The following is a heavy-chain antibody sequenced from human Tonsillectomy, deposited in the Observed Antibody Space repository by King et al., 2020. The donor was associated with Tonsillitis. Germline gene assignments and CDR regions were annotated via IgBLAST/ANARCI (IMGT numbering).Heavy chain of an antibody. Sequence: VQLVESGGGLVKPGGSLRLSCAASGFTFSSYSMNWVRQAPGKGLEGGSSISSSSIYIYYADSVKGRFTISRDNAKNSLYLQMNSLRAEDTAVYYCARDPRSSSWSGYPFDYWGQGTLVTVSS. V-gene: IGHV3-21*01. CDR2: ISSSSIYI. CDR1: GFTFSSYS. CDR3: ARDPRSSSWSGYPFDY. D-gene: IGHD6-13*01. J-gene: IGHJ4*02.